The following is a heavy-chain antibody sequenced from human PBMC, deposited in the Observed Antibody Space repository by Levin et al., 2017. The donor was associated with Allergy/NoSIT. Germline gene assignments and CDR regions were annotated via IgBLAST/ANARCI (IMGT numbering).Heavy chain of an antibody. J-gene: IGHJ4*02. CDR3: ARRTTAVGTAVRLDY. Sequence: ASVKVSCKASGYTFTNYYIHWVRQTPGQGLEWMGVIVPSDGKTDYAQKFQGRLTMTRDTSTSTVYMELSSLRSEETAVYYCARRTTAVGTAVRLDYWGQGTLVIVSS. V-gene: IGHV1-46*01. CDR2: IVPSDGKT. D-gene: IGHD6-13*01. CDR1: GYTFTNYY.